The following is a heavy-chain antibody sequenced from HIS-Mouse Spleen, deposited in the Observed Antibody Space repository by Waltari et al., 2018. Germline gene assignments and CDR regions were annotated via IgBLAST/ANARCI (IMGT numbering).Heavy chain of an antibody. CDR1: GYTFTGDY. D-gene: IGHD1-1*01. J-gene: IGHJ2*01. CDR2: INPNSGGT. CDR3: ARDPGTTTQLYWYFDL. Sequence: QVQLVQSGAEVKKPGASVKVSCKASGYTFTGDYMHWVRQSPGQGLEWMGWINPNSGGTNYAQKFQGRVTMTRDTSISTAYMELSRLRSDDTAVYYCARDPGTTTQLYWYFDLWGRGTLVTVSS. V-gene: IGHV1-2*02.